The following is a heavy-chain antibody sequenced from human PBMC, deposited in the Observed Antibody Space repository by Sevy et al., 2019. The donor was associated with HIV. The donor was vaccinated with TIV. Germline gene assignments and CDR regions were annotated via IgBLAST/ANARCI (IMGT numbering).Heavy chain of an antibody. Sequence: GGSLRLSCAASGFTFSSYWMSWVRQAPGKGLEWVANIKQDGSEKYYVDSVKGRFTISRDNAKSSLFLQVNCLSAGDTAVYYGASAGIVVVVAARKEHYGMDVWGQGATVTVSS. V-gene: IGHV3-7*01. CDR1: GFTFSSYW. J-gene: IGHJ6*02. CDR3: ASAGIVVVVAARKEHYGMDV. CDR2: IKQDGSEK. D-gene: IGHD2-15*01.